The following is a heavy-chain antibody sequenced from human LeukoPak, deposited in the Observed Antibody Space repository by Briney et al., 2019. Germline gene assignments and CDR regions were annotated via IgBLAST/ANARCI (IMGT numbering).Heavy chain of an antibody. Sequence: SETLSLTCTVSGGSISSGSYYWSWIRQPAGKGLEWIGRIYTSGSANCNPSLKSRVTISVDTSKNQFSLKLSSVTAADTAVYYCARVAVAGMVDYWGQGTLVTVSS. D-gene: IGHD6-19*01. CDR1: GGSISSGSYY. CDR2: IYTSGSA. V-gene: IGHV4-61*02. CDR3: ARVAVAGMVDY. J-gene: IGHJ4*02.